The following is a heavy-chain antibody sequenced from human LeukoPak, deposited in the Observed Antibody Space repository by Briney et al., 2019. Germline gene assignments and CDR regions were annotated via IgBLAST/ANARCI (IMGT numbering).Heavy chain of an antibody. V-gene: IGHV3-74*01. D-gene: IGHD1-26*01. CDR3: ARSYPFDY. J-gene: IGHJ4*02. Sequence: PGGALRLSCAASGFTFSSYWIHWVRQAPGKGLVWVSRISTDGSSTNYADSVKGRFTISRHNAKNTLYLQMNSLRAEDTAVYYCARSYPFDYWGQGTLVTVSS. CDR2: ISTDGSST. CDR1: GFTFSSYW.